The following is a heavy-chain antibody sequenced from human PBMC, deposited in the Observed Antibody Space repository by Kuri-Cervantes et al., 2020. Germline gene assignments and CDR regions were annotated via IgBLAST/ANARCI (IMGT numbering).Heavy chain of an antibody. CDR1: GFTFSDYY. V-gene: IGHV3-11*04. CDR3: ARIRVRYYYGMDV. CDR2: ISSSGSTI. D-gene: IGHD2-21*01. Sequence: GESLKISCAASGFTFSDYYMSWIRQAPGKGLEWVSYISSSGSTIYYADSVKGRFTISRDNAKNSLYLQMNSLRAEDTAVYYCARIRVRYYYGMDVWGQGTTVTVSS. J-gene: IGHJ6*02.